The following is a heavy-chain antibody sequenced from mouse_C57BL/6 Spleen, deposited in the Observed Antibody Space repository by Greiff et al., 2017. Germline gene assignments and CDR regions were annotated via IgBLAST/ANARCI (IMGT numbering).Heavy chain of an antibody. Sequence: VQLQQSGAELVKPGASVKLSCKASGYTFTSYWMHWVKQRPGQGLEWIGMIHPNSGSTNYNEKFKSKATLTVDKSSSTAYMQLSSLTSEDSAVYYCAYGNYYYAMDYWGQGTSVTVSS. D-gene: IGHD2-10*02. CDR3: AYGNYYYAMDY. V-gene: IGHV1-64*01. J-gene: IGHJ4*01. CDR1: GYTFTSYW. CDR2: IHPNSGST.